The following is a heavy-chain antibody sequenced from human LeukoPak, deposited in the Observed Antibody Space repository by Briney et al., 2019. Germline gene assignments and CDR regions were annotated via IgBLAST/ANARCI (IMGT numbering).Heavy chain of an antibody. CDR3: ARATLGYSYVPSDY. Sequence: GRSLRLSCAASGFTFSTSALHWVRQAPGKGLEWVAVISNDGTYKFYAGSVKGRFTISRDNAKNSLYLQMNSLRAEDTAVYYCARATLGYSYVPSDYWGQGTLVTVSS. CDR1: GFTFSTSA. D-gene: IGHD5-18*01. V-gene: IGHV3-30*07. CDR2: ISNDGTYK. J-gene: IGHJ4*02.